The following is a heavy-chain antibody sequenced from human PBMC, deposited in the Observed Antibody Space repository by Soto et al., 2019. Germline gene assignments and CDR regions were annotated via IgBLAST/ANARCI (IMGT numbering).Heavy chain of an antibody. CDR1: GFTFRSSW. V-gene: IGHV3-74*01. J-gene: IGHJ4*02. D-gene: IGHD6-19*01. CDR2: INSDATTK. Sequence: EVQLVESXGGLVQPGGSLRLSCVASGFTFRSSWMHWVRQAPGKGLVWVSRINSDATTKNYAEYAXXXXXXAXXNXXXXXXXXXXXXXXXXXAVYYCARGPTGWYGYDXWGQG. CDR3: ARGPTGWYGYDX.